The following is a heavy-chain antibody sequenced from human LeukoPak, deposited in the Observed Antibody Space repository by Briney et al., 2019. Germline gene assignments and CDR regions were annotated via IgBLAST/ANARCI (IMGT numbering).Heavy chain of an antibody. V-gene: IGHV3-21*01. Sequence: GGSLRLSCAASGFTFSSYSMNWVRQAPGKGLEWVSSISSSSSYIYYADSVKGRFTISRDNAKNSLYLQMNSLRAEDTAVYYCARDPAGTFLVDYWGQGTLVTVSS. CDR2: ISSSSSYI. J-gene: IGHJ4*02. CDR3: ARDPAGTFLVDY. D-gene: IGHD2/OR15-2a*01. CDR1: GFTFSSYS.